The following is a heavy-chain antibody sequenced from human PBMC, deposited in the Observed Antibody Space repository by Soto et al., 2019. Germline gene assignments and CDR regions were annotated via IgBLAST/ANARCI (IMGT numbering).Heavy chain of an antibody. Sequence: SETLSLTCTVSGGSISNYYWSWIRQPPGKGLEWIGYIYYSGSTNYKPSLKSRVTISVDTSKNQFALKLSSVTAADKAVYYCARHPLGDAAYFQHWGQATLGTV. D-gene: IGHD3-16*01. CDR1: GGSISNYY. J-gene: IGHJ1*01. V-gene: IGHV4-59*08. CDR2: IYYSGST. CDR3: ARHPLGDAAYFQH.